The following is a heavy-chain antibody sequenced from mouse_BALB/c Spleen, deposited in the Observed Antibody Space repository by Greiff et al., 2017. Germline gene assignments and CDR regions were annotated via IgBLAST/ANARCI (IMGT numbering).Heavy chain of an antibody. V-gene: IGHV5-6-5*01. CDR3: ARGDYYGNYGGYFDY. CDR1: GFTFSSYA. D-gene: IGHD2-1*01. J-gene: IGHJ2*01. Sequence: EVHLVESGGGLVKPGGSLKLSCAASGFTFSSYAMSWVRQTPEKRLEWVASISSGGSTYYPDSVKGRFTISRDNARNILYLQMSSLRSEDTAMYYCARGDYYGNYGGYFDYWGQGTTLTVSS. CDR2: ISSGGST.